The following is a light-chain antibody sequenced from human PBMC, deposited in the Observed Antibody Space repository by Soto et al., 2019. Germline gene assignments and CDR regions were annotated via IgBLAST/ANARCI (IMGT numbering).Light chain of an antibody. CDR1: SSDVGCYNY. V-gene: IGLV2-14*01. Sequence: QSVLTQPASVSGSPGQSITISCTGTSSDVGCYNYVSWYQQHPGKAPKLMIYDVSNRPSWVSNRFSGSKSGNTASLTISGLQAEDKADYYSITYTSSSTVYVFGTGTKVTVL. CDR3: ITYTSSSTVYV. CDR2: DVS. J-gene: IGLJ1*01.